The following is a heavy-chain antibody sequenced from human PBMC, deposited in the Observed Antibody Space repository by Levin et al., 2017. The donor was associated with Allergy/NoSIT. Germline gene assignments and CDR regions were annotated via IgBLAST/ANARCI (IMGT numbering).Heavy chain of an antibody. CDR1: GYTFSSFS. CDR2: ISAKNGDT. Sequence: ASVKVSCQASGYTFSSFSINWVRQAPGQGPEWMGWISAKNGDTKNAQKFQGRVTMTTDTSTSTAYMELRSLRSDDTAVYYCARGSYCSSPSCYGWFDPWGQGTLVTVSS. V-gene: IGHV1-18*01. D-gene: IGHD2-2*01. J-gene: IGHJ5*02. CDR3: ARGSYCSSPSCYGWFDP.